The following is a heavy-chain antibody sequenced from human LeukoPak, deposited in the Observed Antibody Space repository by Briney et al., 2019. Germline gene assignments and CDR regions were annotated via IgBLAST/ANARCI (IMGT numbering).Heavy chain of an antibody. Sequence: GGSLRLSCAASGFTFSSYGMHWVRQAPGKGLEWVAVIWYDGSNKYYADSVKGRFTISRDNSENTLYLQMNSLRAEDTAVYYCAREAIDYYDSLARAFDIWGQGTMVTVSS. V-gene: IGHV3-33*01. CDR2: IWYDGSNK. CDR1: GFTFSSYG. CDR3: AREAIDYYDSLARAFDI. D-gene: IGHD3-22*01. J-gene: IGHJ3*02.